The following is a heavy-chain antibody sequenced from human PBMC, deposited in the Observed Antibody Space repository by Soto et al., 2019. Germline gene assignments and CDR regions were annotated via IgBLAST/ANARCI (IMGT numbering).Heavy chain of an antibody. CDR3: ARQWGNYYGSGSIFYFDY. D-gene: IGHD3-10*01. V-gene: IGHV4-4*02. Sequence: PSETLSLTCAVSSGSISSSNWWSWVRQPPGKGLEWIGEIYHSGSTNYNPSLKSRVTISVDKSKNQFSLKLSSVTAADTAVYYCARQWGNYYGSGSIFYFDYWGQGTLVTVYS. CDR2: IYHSGST. J-gene: IGHJ4*02. CDR1: SGSISSSNW.